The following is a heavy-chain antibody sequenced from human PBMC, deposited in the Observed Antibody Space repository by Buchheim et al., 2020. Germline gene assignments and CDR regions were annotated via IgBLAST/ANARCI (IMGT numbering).Heavy chain of an antibody. CDR1: GFTFSTYA. V-gene: IGHV3-23*01. CDR2: MGRGSGST. CDR3: AKDGVNSDAGFGMDV. D-gene: IGHD1/OR15-1a*01. J-gene: IGHJ6*02. Sequence: EVQLLESGGGLVQPGGSLRLSCAASGFTFSTYAMSWVRQAPGKGLEWVSAMGRGSGSTYYADSVKGRFTISSDNSKHTPYLQMKSLRVEDTAVYYCAKDGVNSDAGFGMDVWGHGTT.